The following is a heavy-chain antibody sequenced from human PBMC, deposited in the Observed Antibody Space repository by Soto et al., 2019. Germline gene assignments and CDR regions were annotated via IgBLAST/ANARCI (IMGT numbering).Heavy chain of an antibody. CDR2: ISGSGGST. D-gene: IGHD3-3*01. CDR3: AKDPRQVFGAVLSSGADY. J-gene: IGHJ4*02. V-gene: IGHV3-23*01. CDR1: GFTFSSYA. Sequence: EVQLLESGGGLVQPGGSLRLSCAASGFTFSSYAMSWVRQAPGKGLEWVSAISGSGGSTYYADSVKGRFTISRDNSKNTLYLQMNSLRAEDTAVYYCAKDPRQVFGAVLSSGADYWGQGTLVTVSS.